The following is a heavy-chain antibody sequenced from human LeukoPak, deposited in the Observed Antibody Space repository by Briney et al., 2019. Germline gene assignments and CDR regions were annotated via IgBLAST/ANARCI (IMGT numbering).Heavy chain of an antibody. J-gene: IGHJ4*02. CDR3: AREADSSSFDFDY. V-gene: IGHV1-2*02. CDR1: GYTLKEVA. D-gene: IGHD6-6*01. CDR2: INPNSGGT. Sequence: ASVKVSCKVSGYTLKEVAIHWVRQAPGKGLEWMGWINPNSGGTNYAQKFQGRVTMTRDTSISTAYMELSRLRSDDTAVYYCAREADSSSFDFDYWGQGTLVTVSS.